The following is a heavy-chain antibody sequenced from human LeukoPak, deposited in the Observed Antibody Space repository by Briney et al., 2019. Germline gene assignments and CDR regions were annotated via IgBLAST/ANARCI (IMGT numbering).Heavy chain of an antibody. Sequence: SETLSLTCAVYGGSFSGYYWSWIRQPPGKGLEWIGEINHSGSTNYNPSLKSRVTISVDTSKNQFSLKLSSVTAADTAVYYCASHYGGTAYDYWGQGTLVTVSS. J-gene: IGHJ4*02. CDR2: INHSGST. V-gene: IGHV4-34*01. CDR1: GGSFSGYY. CDR3: ASHYGGTAYDY. D-gene: IGHD4-23*01.